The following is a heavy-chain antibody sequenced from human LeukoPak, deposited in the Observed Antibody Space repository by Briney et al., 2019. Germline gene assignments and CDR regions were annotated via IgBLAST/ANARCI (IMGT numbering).Heavy chain of an antibody. J-gene: IGHJ4*02. V-gene: IGHV3-30*04. CDR1: GFPFSSYA. Sequence: PGRSLRLSCTASGFPFSSYAMHWVRQAPGKGLEWVAVIASDGRDKYHADSVKGRFTISRDNSKNTLYLQMNSLRAEDTAVCHCAKDGDIGVAGYYFDYWGQGTLDTVSS. D-gene: IGHD6-13*01. CDR3: AKDGDIGVAGYYFDY. CDR2: IASDGRDK.